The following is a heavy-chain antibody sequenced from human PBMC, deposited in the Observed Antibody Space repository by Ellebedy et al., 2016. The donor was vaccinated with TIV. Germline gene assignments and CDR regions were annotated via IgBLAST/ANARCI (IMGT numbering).Heavy chain of an antibody. J-gene: IGHJ4*02. V-gene: IGHV4-34*01. CDR2: INHSGST. CDR1: GGSFSGYY. Sequence: GSLRLXCAVYGGSFSGYYWSWIRQPPGKGLEWIGEINHSGSTNYNPSLKSRVTISVDTSKNQFSLKLSPVTAADTAVYYCARAQAAMDIVVGYYFDYWGQGTLVTVSS. CDR3: ARAQAAMDIVVGYYFDY. D-gene: IGHD2-2*03.